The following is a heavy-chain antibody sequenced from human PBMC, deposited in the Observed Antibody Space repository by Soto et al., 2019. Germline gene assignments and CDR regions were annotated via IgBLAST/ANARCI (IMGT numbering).Heavy chain of an antibody. Sequence: GGSLRLSCAASGFIFNDYWMGWVRQAPGKGLERVANIKQDATEQYYVDSVKGRFTISRDNAKNSVYLQMNSLTEEDTAVYFCSRVSYWEKTTNYFDPWGQGTLVTVSS. CDR2: IKQDATEQ. J-gene: IGHJ5*02. D-gene: IGHD2-21*01. CDR1: GFIFNDYW. CDR3: SRVSYWEKTTNYFDP. V-gene: IGHV3-7*01.